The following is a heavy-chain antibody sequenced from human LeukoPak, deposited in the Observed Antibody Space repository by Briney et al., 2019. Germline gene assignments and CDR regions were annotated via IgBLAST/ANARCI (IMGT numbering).Heavy chain of an antibody. V-gene: IGHV3-23*01. D-gene: IGHD3-3*01. J-gene: IGHJ5*02. Sequence: GGSLRLSCAASGFTFSSYAMSWVRQAPGKGLEWVSAISGSGGSTYYADSVKGRFTISRDNSKNTLYLQTNSLRAEDTAVYYCAKDNDFWSGYNTPRFDPWGQGTLVTVSS. CDR2: ISGSGGST. CDR1: GFTFSSYA. CDR3: AKDNDFWSGYNTPRFDP.